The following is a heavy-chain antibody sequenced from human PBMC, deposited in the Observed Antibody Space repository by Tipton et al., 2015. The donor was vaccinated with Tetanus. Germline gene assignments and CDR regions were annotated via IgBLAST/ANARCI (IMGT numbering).Heavy chain of an antibody. D-gene: IGHD3-3*01. J-gene: IGHJ4*02. V-gene: IGHV4-30-2*01. CDR1: GGSISGGGYS. CDR3: VRANYEFPKKGPFDY. Sequence: GLVKPSETLSLTCDVSGGSISGGGYSWSWIRQPPGPGKGLEWIGYIYESGTTHYNPSLKSRVTLSLDMSKNHVSLNLTSVTAADTAVYYCVRANYEFPKKGPFDYWGPGSLVIVSS. CDR2: IYESGTT.